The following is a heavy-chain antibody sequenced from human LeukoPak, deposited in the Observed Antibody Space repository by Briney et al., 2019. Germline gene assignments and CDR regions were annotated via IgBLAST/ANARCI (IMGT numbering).Heavy chain of an antibody. J-gene: IGHJ5*02. CDR2: INPNSGGT. CDR3: AADPGPYYYESGSYINWFDP. CDR1: GYTFTGYY. Sequence: ASVKVSCKASGYTFTGYYIHWVRQAPGQGLEWMGWINPNSGGTNYAQKFQGRVTMTRDTSISTAYMDLSRLRSDDTAVYYCAADPGPYYYESGSYINWFDPWGQGTLVTVSS. D-gene: IGHD3-10*01. V-gene: IGHV1-2*02.